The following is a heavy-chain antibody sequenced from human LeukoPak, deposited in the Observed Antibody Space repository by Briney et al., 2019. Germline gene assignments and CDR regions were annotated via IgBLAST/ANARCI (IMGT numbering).Heavy chain of an antibody. J-gene: IGHJ4*02. CDR2: IAYDGSNK. CDR3: AKDEVPGFAPWYFDF. Sequence: RSLRLSCVVSGFRFSSYGMHWVRQAPGKGLEWVAVIAYDGSNKDYADSVKGRFSISRDNSKNTLYLQMNSLRAEDTAVYYCAKDEVPGFAPWYFDFWGQGTLVTVSS. D-gene: IGHD3-10*01. V-gene: IGHV3-30*18. CDR1: GFRFSSYG.